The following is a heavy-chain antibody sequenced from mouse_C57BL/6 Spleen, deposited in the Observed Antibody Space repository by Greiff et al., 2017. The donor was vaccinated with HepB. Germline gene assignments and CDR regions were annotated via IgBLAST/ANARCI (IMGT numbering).Heavy chain of an antibody. CDR3: ARLGYYGSRRVYYFDY. D-gene: IGHD1-1*01. V-gene: IGHV1-9*01. Sequence: QVQLKESGAELMKPGASVKLSCKATGYTFTGYWIEWVKQRPGHGLEWIGEILPGSGSTNYNEKFKGKATFTADTSSNTAYMQLSSLTTEDSAIYYCARLGYYGSRRVYYFDYWGQGTTLTVSS. CDR1: GYTFTGYW. J-gene: IGHJ2*01. CDR2: ILPGSGST.